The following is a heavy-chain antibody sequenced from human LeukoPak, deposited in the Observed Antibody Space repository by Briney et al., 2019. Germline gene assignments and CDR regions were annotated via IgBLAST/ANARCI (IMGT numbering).Heavy chain of an antibody. CDR3: AREGLRQQLVANFDY. V-gene: IGHV4-34*01. CDR1: GGSFSGYY. D-gene: IGHD6-13*01. J-gene: IGHJ4*02. Sequence: SEALSLTCAVYGGSFSGYYWSWIRQPPGKGLEWIGEINHSGSTNYNPSLKSRVTISVDTSKNQFSLKLSSVTAADTAVYYCAREGLRQQLVANFDYWGQGTLVTVSS. CDR2: INHSGST.